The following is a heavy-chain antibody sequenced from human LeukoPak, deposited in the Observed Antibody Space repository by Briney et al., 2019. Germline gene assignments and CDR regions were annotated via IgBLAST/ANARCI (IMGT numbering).Heavy chain of an antibody. D-gene: IGHD2-2*02. J-gene: IGHJ4*02. CDR3: AKDGSEVVPAAIWGSDY. Sequence: PGGSLRLSCVASEFTFSSYAMSWVRQAPGKGLEWVSAISGSGGSTYYADSVKGRFTISRDNSKNTLYLQMNSLRAEDTAVYYCAKDGSEVVPAAIWGSDYWGQGTLVTVSS. CDR1: EFTFSSYA. CDR2: ISGSGGST. V-gene: IGHV3-23*01.